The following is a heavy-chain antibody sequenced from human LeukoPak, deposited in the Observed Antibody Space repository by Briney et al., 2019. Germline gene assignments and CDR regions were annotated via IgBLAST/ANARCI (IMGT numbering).Heavy chain of an antibody. D-gene: IGHD3-22*01. Sequence: SETLSLTCTVSGGSISSYYWSWIRQPPGKGLEWIGYIYYSGSTNFNPSLKSRVTISVHTSKNQFPLKLSSVTAADTAVYYCARVYDIYYYYGMDVWGQGTTVTLSS. CDR2: IYYSGST. V-gene: IGHV4-59*01. J-gene: IGHJ6*02. CDR3: ARVYDIYYYYGMDV. CDR1: GGSISSYY.